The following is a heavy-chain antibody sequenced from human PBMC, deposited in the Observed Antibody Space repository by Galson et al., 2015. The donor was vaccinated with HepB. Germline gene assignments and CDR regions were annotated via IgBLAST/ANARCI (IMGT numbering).Heavy chain of an antibody. CDR3: GRSRGASGYHYDY. Sequence: SLRLSCAASGFTFSSSWMSWVRQAPGKGLEWVANIKEDGSEKYYVDSVKGRFTISRDKAKNSLYLQMNSLRVEDTAVYFCGRSRGASGYHYDYWGQGTLVAVSS. D-gene: IGHD3-22*01. CDR1: GFTFSSSW. J-gene: IGHJ4*02. V-gene: IGHV3-7*01. CDR2: IKEDGSEK.